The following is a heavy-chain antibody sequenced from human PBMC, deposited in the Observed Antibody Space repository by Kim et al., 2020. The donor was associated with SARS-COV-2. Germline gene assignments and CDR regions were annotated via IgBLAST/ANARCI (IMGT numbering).Heavy chain of an antibody. CDR1: GFSFGTFD. V-gene: IGHV3-23*01. Sequence: GGSLRLSCLASGFSFGTFDMSWVRQAPGKGLKWVSVIKRPDDSAYYAESVKGRFTVYRDSARNTLYLQMNSLRVDDTAVYYCVKGAWLDYWGPGTLVTVSS. CDR3: VKGAWLDY. D-gene: IGHD5-12*01. J-gene: IGHJ4*02. CDR2: IKRPDDSA.